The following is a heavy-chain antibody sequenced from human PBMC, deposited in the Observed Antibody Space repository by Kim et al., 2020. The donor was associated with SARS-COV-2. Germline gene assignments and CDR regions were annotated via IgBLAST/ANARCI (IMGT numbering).Heavy chain of an antibody. CDR2: IYPGDSDT. CDR3: ARRSATRTDITNMHYYYYMDV. Sequence: GESLKISCKGSGINFTKFWIGWVRQMPGKGLEWMGIIYPGDSDTRYSPSFEGQVTISADKSLNTAYLQWSSLKASDTATYYCARRSATRTDITNMHYYYYMDVWGKGTTVTVSS. J-gene: IGHJ6*03. V-gene: IGHV5-51*01. CDR1: GINFTKFW. D-gene: IGHD3-3*01.